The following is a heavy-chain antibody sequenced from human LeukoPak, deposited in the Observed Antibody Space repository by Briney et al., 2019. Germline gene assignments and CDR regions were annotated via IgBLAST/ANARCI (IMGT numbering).Heavy chain of an antibody. CDR3: ASTTVVTPPGRYAFDI. D-gene: IGHD4-23*01. CDR1: GFIVLTNE. CDR2: LYSDGNT. Sequence: GGSLRLSCAACGFIVLTNELTWVRPAAGKGRAWVSVLYSDGNTKYADSVQGGFPISRDNSKHTLYLQMNSLRAEDTAVYYCASTTVVTPPGRYAFDIWGQGTMVTVSA. V-gene: IGHV3-53*01. J-gene: IGHJ3*02.